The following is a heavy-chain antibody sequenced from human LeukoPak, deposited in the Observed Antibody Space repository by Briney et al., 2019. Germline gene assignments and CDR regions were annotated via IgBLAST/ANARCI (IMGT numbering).Heavy chain of an antibody. CDR3: ARKAGYYYGSGDH. J-gene: IGHJ4*02. V-gene: IGHV3-30*02. D-gene: IGHD3-10*01. CDR2: IRYDGSNK. CDR1: GFTFSSYG. Sequence: PGGSLRLSCAASGFTFSSYGMHWVRQAPGKGLEWVAFIRYDGSNKYYADSVKGRFTISRDNSKNTLYLQMNSLRAEDTAVYYCARKAGYYYGSGDHWGQGTLVTVSS.